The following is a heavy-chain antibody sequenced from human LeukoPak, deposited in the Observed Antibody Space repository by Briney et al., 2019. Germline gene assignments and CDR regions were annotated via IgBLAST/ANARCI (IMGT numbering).Heavy chain of an antibody. CDR1: GLTFGNAW. Sequence: VGSLRLSCVVSGLTFGNAWMSWVRQAPGKGLEWVGRIKSKNVGETTEYAAPVQGRFTISRDDSKNTVYLQMRSLKTEDTAVYYCTTGPGNPGYWGQGTLVTVSS. CDR3: TTGPGNPGY. J-gene: IGHJ4*02. CDR2: IKSKNVGETT. V-gene: IGHV3-15*01.